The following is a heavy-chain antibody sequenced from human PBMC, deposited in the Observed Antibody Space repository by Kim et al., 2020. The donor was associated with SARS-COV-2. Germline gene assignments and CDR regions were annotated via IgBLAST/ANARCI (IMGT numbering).Heavy chain of an antibody. CDR3: AAEVVERERWFGELLAAPTYGMDV. CDR1: GFTFTSYA. D-gene: IGHD3-10*01. Sequence: SVKVSCKASGFTFTSYAVQWVRQARGQRLEWIGWIVVGNGNTNYAQKFQERVTITRDISTSTAYMELSSLRSEDTAVYYCAAEVVERERWFGELLAAPTYGMDVWGQGTTVTVSS. CDR2: IVVGNGNT. J-gene: IGHJ6*02. V-gene: IGHV1-58*01.